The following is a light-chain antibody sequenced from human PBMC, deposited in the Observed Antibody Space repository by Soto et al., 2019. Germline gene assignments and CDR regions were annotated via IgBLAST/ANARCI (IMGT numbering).Light chain of an antibody. CDR2: GAS. J-gene: IGKJ1*01. CDR3: QQYGSSPVT. Sequence: EVVLTQSPGTLSLSPGGRATLSCRASQSVSSSYLAWYQQKPGQAPRLLIYGASSRATGIPDRFSGSGSGTNFTLTISRLEPEDFAVYSCQQYGSSPVTFGQGTKVEIK. V-gene: IGKV3-20*01. CDR1: QSVSSSY.